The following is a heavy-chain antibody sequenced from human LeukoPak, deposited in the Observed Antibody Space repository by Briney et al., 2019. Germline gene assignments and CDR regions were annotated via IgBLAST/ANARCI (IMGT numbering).Heavy chain of an antibody. J-gene: IGHJ3*02. CDR1: GFTVSSNY. V-gene: IGHV3-66*02. Sequence: PGGSLRLSCAASGFTVSSNYMSWVRQAPGKGLEWVSVIYSGGSTYYADSVKGRFTISRDNSKNTLYLQMNSLRAEDTAVYYCARDKYADDAFDIRGQGTMVTVSS. CDR3: ARDKYADDAFDI. D-gene: IGHD2-2*01. CDR2: IYSGGST.